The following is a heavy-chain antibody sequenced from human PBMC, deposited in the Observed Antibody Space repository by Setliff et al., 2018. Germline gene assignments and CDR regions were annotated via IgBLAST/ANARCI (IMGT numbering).Heavy chain of an antibody. D-gene: IGHD3-22*01. CDR1: GYTFTSHY. V-gene: IGHV1-46*01. Sequence: ASVKVSCKASGYTFTSHYMHWMRQAPGLGLEWMGTINPSSGRTSYAQKFQGRVTMTRDTSTGTVYMDMSSLRSEDTAVYYCARDVFPYHYEGAFDIWGQGTMVTVSS. CDR3: ARDVFPYHYEGAFDI. J-gene: IGHJ3*02. CDR2: INPSSGRT.